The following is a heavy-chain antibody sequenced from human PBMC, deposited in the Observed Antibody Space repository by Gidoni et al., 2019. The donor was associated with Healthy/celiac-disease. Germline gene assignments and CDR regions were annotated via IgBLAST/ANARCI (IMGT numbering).Heavy chain of an antibody. D-gene: IGHD6-19*01. CDR3: ACLYSSGWRTPDY. CDR1: GYTFTSYD. Sequence: QVQLVQSGAEVKKPGAPVKVSCKASGYTFTSYDLNWVRQATGQGPEWMGWMNPNSGNTGDAQKFQGRVTMTRNTSISTAYRELSSLRSEDTAVYYCACLYSSGWRTPDYWGQGTLVTVSS. CDR2: MNPNSGNT. V-gene: IGHV1-8*01. J-gene: IGHJ4*02.